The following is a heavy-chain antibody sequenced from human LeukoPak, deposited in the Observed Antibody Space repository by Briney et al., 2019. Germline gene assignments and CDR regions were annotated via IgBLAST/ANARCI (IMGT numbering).Heavy chain of an antibody. J-gene: IGHJ6*02. V-gene: IGHV5-51*01. CDR1: GYSFTSYW. CDR3: ARWGVVSRPPFFPGCSSTSCYPPTTRLYYYYGMDV. CDR2: IYPGDSDT. D-gene: IGHD2-2*01. Sequence: GESLKISCKGSGYSFTSYWIGWVRQMPGKGLEWMGIIYPGDSDTRYSPSFQGQVTISADKSISTAYLQWSSLKASDTAMYYCARWGVVSRPPFFPGCSSTSCYPPTTRLYYYYGMDVWGQGTTVTVSS.